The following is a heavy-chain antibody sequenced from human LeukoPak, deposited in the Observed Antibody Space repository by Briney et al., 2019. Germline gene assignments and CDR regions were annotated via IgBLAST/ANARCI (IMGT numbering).Heavy chain of an antibody. CDR1: GGSFSGYY. Sequence: SETLSLTCAVYGGSFSGYYWSWIRQPPGKGLEWIGEINHSGSTNYNPSLKSRVTISVDTSKNQFSLQLSSVTAADTAVYYCAGLTGYLLFAYWGQGTLVTVSS. J-gene: IGHJ4*02. D-gene: IGHD3-9*01. CDR2: INHSGST. CDR3: AGLTGYLLFAY. V-gene: IGHV4-34*01.